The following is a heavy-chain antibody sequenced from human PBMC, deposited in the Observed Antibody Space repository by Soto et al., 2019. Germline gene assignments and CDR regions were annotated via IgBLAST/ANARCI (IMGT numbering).Heavy chain of an antibody. CDR3: ARTDTGYDFDX. J-gene: IGHJ4*02. V-gene: IGHV3-21*01. D-gene: IGHD5-12*01. CDR2: ISSSSSYI. Sequence: GGSLRLSCAASGFTFSTYSMNWVRQAPGKGLEWVGSISSSSSYIYYAYSVKGRFTISIDNAKNSLYLQLNSLRAEDTAVYYCARTDTGYDFDXWGQGTLVTVSX. CDR1: GFTFSTYS.